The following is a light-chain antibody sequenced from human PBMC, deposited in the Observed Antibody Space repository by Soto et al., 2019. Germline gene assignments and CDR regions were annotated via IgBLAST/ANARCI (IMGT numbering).Light chain of an antibody. CDR1: QSISSW. CDR3: QQYNSYSGWT. J-gene: IGKJ1*01. CDR2: KAS. Sequence: TQSPSTLSASVGDRVTITCRASQSISSWLAWYQQKPGKAPKLLIYKASSLESGVPSRFSGSGSGTEFTLTISSLQPDDFATYYCQQYNSYSGWTFGQGTKVDI. V-gene: IGKV1-5*03.